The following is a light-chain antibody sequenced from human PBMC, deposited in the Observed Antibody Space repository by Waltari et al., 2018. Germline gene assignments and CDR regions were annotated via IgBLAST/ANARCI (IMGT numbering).Light chain of an antibody. CDR3: SSYTSSSTLNYV. V-gene: IGLV2-14*01. CDR2: EVS. J-gene: IGLJ1*01. Sequence: QSALTQPASVSGSPGQSITISCTGTSSDVGGYNYVSWYQQHPGKAPHLLIYEVSKRPSGVSNRFSGSKSGNTASLTISGLQAEDEADYYCSSYTSSSTLNYVFGTGTKVTVL. CDR1: SSDVGGYNY.